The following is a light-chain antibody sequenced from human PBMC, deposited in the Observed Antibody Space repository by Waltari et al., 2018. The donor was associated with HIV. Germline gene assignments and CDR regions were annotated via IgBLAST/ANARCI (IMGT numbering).Light chain of an antibody. J-gene: IGKJ1*01. V-gene: IGKV3D-20*01. CDR2: DAS. CDR1: QTISSNF. Sequence: VLTQSPVSLCLSPGERATLSCGASQTISSNFFAWYQQRLGLPPSLLIYDASKRASGVPDRFSGAGSGTDFTLTINRLDPEDSAVYFCQQYSSSPWTFGQGTKV. CDR3: QQYSSSPWT.